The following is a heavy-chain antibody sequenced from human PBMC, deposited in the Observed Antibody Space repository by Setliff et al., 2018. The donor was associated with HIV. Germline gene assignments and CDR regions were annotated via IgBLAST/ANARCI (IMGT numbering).Heavy chain of an antibody. D-gene: IGHD6-19*01. Sequence: PGGSLRLSCAASGFTFTTYGMHWVRQAPGKGLEWVAVIWYDGSSQYYADSVKGRFTISRDNSKNTLYLQMNRLRAEDTAVYYCAKDRGYSTGWEPFDYWGQGTLVTVSS. CDR3: AKDRGYSTGWEPFDY. CDR1: GFTFTTYG. CDR2: IWYDGSSQ. V-gene: IGHV3-33*03. J-gene: IGHJ4*02.